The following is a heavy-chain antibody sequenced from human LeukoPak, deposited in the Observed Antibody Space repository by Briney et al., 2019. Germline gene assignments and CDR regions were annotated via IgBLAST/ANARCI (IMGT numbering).Heavy chain of an antibody. J-gene: IGHJ4*02. V-gene: IGHV3-48*01. D-gene: IGHD3-22*01. CDR3: ARDGHSSDFDY. Sequence: GGSRRLSCAASGFSFSSYSMNWVRQAPGKGQEWVSYISSTSKTIFYADSVKGRFIISRDNAKYSLYLQMNSLRAEDTAVYYCARDGHSSDFDYWGQGTLVAVSS. CDR2: ISSTSKTI. CDR1: GFSFSSYS.